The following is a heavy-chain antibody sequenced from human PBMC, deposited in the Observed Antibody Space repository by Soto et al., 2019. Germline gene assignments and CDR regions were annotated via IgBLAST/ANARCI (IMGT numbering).Heavy chain of an antibody. D-gene: IGHD5-12*01. CDR2: IYYTGST. CDR1: GGSISSGGYY. V-gene: IGHV4-31*03. CDR3: ARKVTITGETFDC. J-gene: IGHJ4*02. Sequence: QVQLQESGPGLVKPSQTLSLACTVSGGSISSGGYYWSWIRQHPGKGLEWIGYIYYTGSTFSNPSLKSRVTMSLDTSKNQFFLEMKSVSGADTAVDACARKVTITGETFDCWGLGTLVTVSS.